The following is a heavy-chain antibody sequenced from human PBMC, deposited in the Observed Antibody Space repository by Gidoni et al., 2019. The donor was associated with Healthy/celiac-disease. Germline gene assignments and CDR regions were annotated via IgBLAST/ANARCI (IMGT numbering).Heavy chain of an antibody. D-gene: IGHD3-22*01. J-gene: IGHJ4*02. CDR2: ISSSSSYI. V-gene: IGHV3-21*01. CDR3: ARLRFYYYDSSGYFDY. CDR1: GFTFSRYS. Sequence: EVQLVESGGGLVTPGGSLRLSCAASGFTFSRYSMNWVRQAPGKGLEWVSSISSSSSYIYYADSVKGRFTISRDNAKNSLYLQMNSLRAEDTAVYYCARLRFYYYDSSGYFDYWGQGTLVTVSS.